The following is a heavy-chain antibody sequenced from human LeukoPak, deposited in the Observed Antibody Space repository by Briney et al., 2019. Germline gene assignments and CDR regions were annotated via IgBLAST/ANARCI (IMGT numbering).Heavy chain of an antibody. V-gene: IGHV3-33*01. J-gene: IGHJ4*02. CDR2: IWYDGSHK. CDR3: ARDLLLWFGELSGDSDY. Sequence: GGSLRLSCAASGFTFSSYGMHWVRQAPGKGLEWVADIWYDGSHKYYADSVKGRFTISRDNSKNSLHLQMNSLRAEDTTVYYCARDLLLWFGELSGDSDYWGQGTLVTVSS. D-gene: IGHD3-10*01. CDR1: GFTFSSYG.